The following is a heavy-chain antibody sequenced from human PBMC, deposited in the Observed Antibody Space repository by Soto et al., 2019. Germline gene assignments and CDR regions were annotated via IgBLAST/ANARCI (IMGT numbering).Heavy chain of an antibody. CDR2: VKHDGSEK. CDR3: ARDSWRVFDY. CDR1: GFTFSSYW. Sequence: GGSLRLSCAASGFTFSSYWMSWVRQAPGKGLEWVANVKHDGSEKYYVDSVKGRFTISRDNAKNSLYLQMNSLRAEDMAVYYCARDSWRVFDYWGQGTLVTVSS. V-gene: IGHV3-7*04. D-gene: IGHD3-3*01. J-gene: IGHJ4*02.